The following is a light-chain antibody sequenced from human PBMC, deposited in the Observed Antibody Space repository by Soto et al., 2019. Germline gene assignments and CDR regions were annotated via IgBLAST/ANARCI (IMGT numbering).Light chain of an antibody. V-gene: IGKV3-15*01. J-gene: IGKJ1*01. Sequence: EIVMTQSPATLSVSPGERVTISCRASQSVSSNLAWYQQKPGQAPRLLLYAASTRPTGIPARFSGSGSGTEFTLTISSLQSEDFEVYYCQQYNDSPLTFGQGTKVAIK. CDR1: QSVSSN. CDR2: AAS. CDR3: QQYNDSPLT.